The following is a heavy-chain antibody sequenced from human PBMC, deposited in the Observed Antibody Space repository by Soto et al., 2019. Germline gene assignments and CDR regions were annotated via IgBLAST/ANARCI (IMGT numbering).Heavy chain of an antibody. CDR2: ISYDGKNK. Sequence: QVQLVESGGGEVQPGRSLRLSCAASGFTFSSYGIHWVRQAPGKGLEWVAVISYDGKNKYYGDSVKGRFTIFRDNSRNTLYLEMNSLRAEDTAVYYCAKDRQQLVRGYFDYWGQGTLVTVSS. CDR1: GFTFSSYG. J-gene: IGHJ4*02. V-gene: IGHV3-30*18. CDR3: AKDRQQLVRGYFDY. D-gene: IGHD6-13*01.